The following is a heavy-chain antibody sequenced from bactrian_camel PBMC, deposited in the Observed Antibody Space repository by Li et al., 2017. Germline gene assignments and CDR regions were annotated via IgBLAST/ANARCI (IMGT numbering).Heavy chain of an antibody. V-gene: IGHV3S54*01. Sequence: HVQLVESGGGSVQAGGSLTLSCAASANTYSTDCMGWFRQAPGKEREVVAIIYSGGTGTYYANSVKGRFTISQDNAKNTVDLQMNSLKPEDTAVYYCAAGSRAGWIDFGYWGQGTQVTVS. CDR1: ANTYSTDC. D-gene: IGHD5*01. CDR3: AAGSRAGWIDFGY. CDR2: IYSGGTGT. J-gene: IGHJ6*01.